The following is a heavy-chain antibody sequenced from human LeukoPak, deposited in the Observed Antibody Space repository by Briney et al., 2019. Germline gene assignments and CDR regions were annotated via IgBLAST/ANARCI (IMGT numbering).Heavy chain of an antibody. V-gene: IGHV3-64D*06. J-gene: IGHJ4*02. D-gene: IGHD3-10*01. CDR2: ITSDGGST. CDR1: GITFSTYA. CDR3: VKDQSGSGSW. Sequence: GGSLRLSCSASGITFSTYAMHCVRQAPGKGLEYVSSITSDGGSTYYADSVKGRFTISRDNSKNTLYLQVNSLRPEDTAVYYCVKDQSGSGSWWGQGTLVTVSS.